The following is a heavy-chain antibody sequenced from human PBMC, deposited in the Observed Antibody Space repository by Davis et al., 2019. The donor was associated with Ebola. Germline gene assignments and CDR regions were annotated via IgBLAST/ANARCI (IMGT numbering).Heavy chain of an antibody. CDR3: ARGGSPWYFDSSATQSLF. D-gene: IGHD3-22*01. J-gene: IGHJ4*02. Sequence: ASVKVSCKASGYTFTDYNIHWMRQAPGHGLEWLGRVILKSGATNYAQAFQCRVTMTRATSISTAYMALTRLISDDAAVYYCARGGSPWYFDSSATQSLFWGQGTLVAVSS. CDR2: VILKSGAT. V-gene: IGHV1-2*06. CDR1: GYTFTDYN.